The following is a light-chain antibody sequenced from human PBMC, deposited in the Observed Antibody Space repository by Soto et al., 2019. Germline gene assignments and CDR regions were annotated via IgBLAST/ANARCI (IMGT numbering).Light chain of an antibody. CDR2: QVT. CDR3: TSYTAFSTDIL. V-gene: IGLV2-14*01. CDR1: SSDVGSYNF. J-gene: IGLJ2*01. Sequence: QSALTQPASVSGSPGQSITISCTGTSSDVGSYNFVSWYQHHAGAAPKLIIYQVTNRPSGVSDRFSGSKSGDTASLTISGLQAEDEADYYCTSYTAFSTDILFGGGTKVTVL.